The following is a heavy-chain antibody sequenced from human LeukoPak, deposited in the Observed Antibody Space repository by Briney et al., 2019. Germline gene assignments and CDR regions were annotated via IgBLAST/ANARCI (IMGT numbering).Heavy chain of an antibody. Sequence: GGSLRLSCVASASEFTFNRYWMSWVRQAPGKGLQWVANIKHDGGEAFYVDSVKGRFTISRDNARNLLSLHMNSLTIDDTGVYFCARDALFGSGRTHLDFWGQGTLVSVSP. J-gene: IGHJ4*02. CDR3: ARDALFGSGRTHLDF. V-gene: IGHV3-7*04. CDR2: IKHDGGEA. CDR1: EFTFNRYW. D-gene: IGHD3-10*01.